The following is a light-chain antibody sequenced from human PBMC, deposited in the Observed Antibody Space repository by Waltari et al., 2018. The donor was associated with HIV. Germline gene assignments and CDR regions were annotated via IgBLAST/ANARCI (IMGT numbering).Light chain of an antibody. CDR3: QTWGTGIQV. CDR1: TGHRSNA. CDR2: VHPDGTH. Sequence: QLVLTQSPSTSASLGASVLLTCPLSTGHRSNAIAWHQHQPERGPRFLMKVHPDGTHTQGDGIPDRCSGSSSGAERYLTISGLQSDDEGDYYCQTWGTGIQVFGGGTKLTVL. V-gene: IGLV4-69*02. J-gene: IGLJ3*02.